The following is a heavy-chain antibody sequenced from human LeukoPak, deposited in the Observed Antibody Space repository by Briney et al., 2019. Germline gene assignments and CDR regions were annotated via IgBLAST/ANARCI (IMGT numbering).Heavy chain of an antibody. J-gene: IGHJ4*02. D-gene: IGHD3-9*01. CDR3: ARVLRYFDWLVPDY. V-gene: IGHV3-20*04. CDR1: GFTFDDYG. Sequence: PGGSLRLSCAASGFTFDDYGMSWVRQAPGKGLEWVSGINWNGGSTGYADSVKGRFTISRDNAKNSLYLQMKSLRAEDTALYYCARVLRYFDWLVPDYWGQGTLVTVSS. CDR2: INWNGGST.